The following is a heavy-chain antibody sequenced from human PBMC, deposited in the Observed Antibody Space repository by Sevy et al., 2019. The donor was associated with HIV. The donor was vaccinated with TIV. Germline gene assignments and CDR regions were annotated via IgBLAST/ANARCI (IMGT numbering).Heavy chain of an antibody. CDR1: GFIFSTYG. CDR2: ISFDGSDK. CDR3: AKMQGGSYNYYGMDV. D-gene: IGHD1-26*01. J-gene: IGHJ6*02. V-gene: IGHV3-30*18. Sequence: GGSLRLSCAASGFIFSTYGIHWVRQAPGKGLEWVAVISFDGSDKYYADSVMGRFTISRDNSKNTLYLQMNSLRVEDTAIYYCAKMQGGSYNYYGMDVWGQGTTVTVSS.